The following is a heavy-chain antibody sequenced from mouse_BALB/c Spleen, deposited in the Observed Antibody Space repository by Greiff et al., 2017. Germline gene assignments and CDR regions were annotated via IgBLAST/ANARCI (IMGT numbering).Heavy chain of an antibody. CDR1: GYTFTSYY. Sequence: QVQLKESGAELVKPGASVKLSCKASGYTFTSYYMYWVKQRPGQGLEWIGEINPSNGGTNFNEKFKSKATLTVDKSSSTAYMQLSSLTSEDSAVYYCTRGDYRYDYWYFDVWGAGTTVTVSS. D-gene: IGHD2-14*01. CDR3: TRGDYRYDYWYFDV. V-gene: IGHV1S81*02. J-gene: IGHJ1*01. CDR2: INPSNGGT.